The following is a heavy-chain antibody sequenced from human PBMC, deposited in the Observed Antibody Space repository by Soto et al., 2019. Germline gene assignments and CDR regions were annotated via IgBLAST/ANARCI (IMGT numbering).Heavy chain of an antibody. D-gene: IGHD3-3*01. J-gene: IGHJ3*02. CDR2: INPATGAA. V-gene: IGHV1-2*02. CDR3: ARGGGVGVAGSAAFDM. CDR1: GYPVTAYY. Sequence: QLHLVQSGAVVKKPGASVTVSCSASGYPVTAYYMHWVRQAPGRGLEWMGGINPATGAAKYTQTFQGRGTMARDPSTGTVFMELGGLASGDPGLFYCARGGGVGVAGSAAFDMWGQGTLVTVSS.